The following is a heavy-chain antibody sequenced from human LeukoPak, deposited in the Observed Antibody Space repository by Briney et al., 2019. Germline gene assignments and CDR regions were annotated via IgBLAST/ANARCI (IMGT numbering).Heavy chain of an antibody. Sequence: VSVKVSCKASGYTFTSYYMHWVRQAPAQGLEWMGIINPSGGSTSYAQKFQGRVTMTRDTSTSTVYMELSSLRSEDTAVYYCARDLSSTSCCNYYYYGMDVWGQGTTVTVSS. V-gene: IGHV1-46*01. CDR2: INPSGGST. D-gene: IGHD2-2*01. CDR1: GYTFTSYY. CDR3: ARDLSSTSCCNYYYYGMDV. J-gene: IGHJ6*02.